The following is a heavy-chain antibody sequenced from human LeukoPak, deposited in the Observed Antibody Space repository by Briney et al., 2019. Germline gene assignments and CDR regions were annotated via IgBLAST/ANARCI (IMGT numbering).Heavy chain of an antibody. J-gene: IGHJ4*02. CDR2: ISTGTYI. CDR3: TREQDREAAATVVGDY. V-gene: IGHV3-48*03. D-gene: IGHD4-23*01. Sequence: GGSLRLSCVASGFTFSRFEMNWVRQAPGKGLEWISHISTGTYIAYTDSVKGRFTISRDNAKNSLYLQMDSLRAEDTAVYYCTREQDREAAATVVGDYWGQGTLVTVSS. CDR1: GFTFSRFE.